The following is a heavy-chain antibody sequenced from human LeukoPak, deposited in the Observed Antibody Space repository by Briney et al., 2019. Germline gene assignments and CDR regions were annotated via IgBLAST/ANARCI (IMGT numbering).Heavy chain of an antibody. D-gene: IGHD6-13*01. Sequence: ASVKVSCKASGGTFSSYAISWVRQAPGQGLEWMGGIIPIFGTANYAQKFQGRVTITADKSTSTAYMELSSLRSEDTAVYYCARDPHTLYSSGWSNWFDPWGQGTLVTVSS. CDR3: ARDPHTLYSSGWSNWFDP. CDR2: IIPIFGTA. V-gene: IGHV1-69*06. CDR1: GGTFSSYA. J-gene: IGHJ5*02.